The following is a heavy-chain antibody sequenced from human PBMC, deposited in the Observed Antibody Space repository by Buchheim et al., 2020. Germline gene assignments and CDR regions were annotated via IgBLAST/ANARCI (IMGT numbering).Heavy chain of an antibody. CDR1: DGSFSGYY. CDR3: ARGVREELGQVGWFDP. J-gene: IGHJ5*02. D-gene: IGHD1-26*01. Sequence: QVQLQQWGAGLLKPSETLSLTCAVYDGSFSGYYWSWIRQPPGKGLEWIGEFNHSGSTISNPSLKSRVTISVDTSKNQFSLKLSSVTAADTAVYYCARGVREELGQVGWFDPWGQGTL. CDR2: FNHSGST. V-gene: IGHV4-34*01.